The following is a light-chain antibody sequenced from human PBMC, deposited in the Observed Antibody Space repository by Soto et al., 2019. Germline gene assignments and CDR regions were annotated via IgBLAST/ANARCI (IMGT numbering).Light chain of an antibody. CDR1: SSNIGSNY. V-gene: IGLV1-47*01. Sequence: QSVLTQPPSASGTPGQRVTISCSGSSSNIGSNYVSWYQQLPGTAPKVLMYRNNQRPSGVPDRFSGSKSGTSASLAISGLRSEDEADYYCAVWDDSLSGVVFGGGTKVTVL. J-gene: IGLJ2*01. CDR3: AVWDDSLSGVV. CDR2: RNN.